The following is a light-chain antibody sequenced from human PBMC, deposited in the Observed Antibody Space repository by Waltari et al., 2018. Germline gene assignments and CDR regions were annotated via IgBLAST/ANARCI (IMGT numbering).Light chain of an antibody. J-gene: IGKJ4*01. CDR3: QQRST. CDR2: DAA. CDR1: QSVSRY. V-gene: IGKV3-11*01. Sequence: DIVLTQSPATLSLSHGERATLSCRASQSVSRYLAWYQQKPGQAPRLLIYDAANRATGIPARFSGSGSGTDFTLTISSLEPEDFAVYYCQQRSTFGGGTKVEIK.